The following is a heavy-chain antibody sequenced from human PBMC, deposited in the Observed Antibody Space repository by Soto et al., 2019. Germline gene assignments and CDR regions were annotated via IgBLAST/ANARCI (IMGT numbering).Heavy chain of an antibody. D-gene: IGHD2-2*01. CDR2: INHSGST. Sequence: EQLQQWGAGLLKPSETLSLTCAVYGGSFSGYYWSWIRQPPGKWLEWIGEINHSGSTNYNPSLKSRVTISVDTSKNQFSLKLSSVTAADTAAYYCARDPSSTRPGPWFDPWGQGTLVTVSS. CDR1: GGSFSGYY. J-gene: IGHJ5*02. CDR3: ARDPSSTRPGPWFDP. V-gene: IGHV4-34*01.